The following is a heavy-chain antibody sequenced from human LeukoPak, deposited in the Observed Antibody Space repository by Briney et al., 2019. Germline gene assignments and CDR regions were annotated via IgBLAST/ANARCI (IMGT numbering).Heavy chain of an antibody. CDR1: GGSISSGGYY. CDR2: IYHSGST. CDR3: ARDPYSSSWGFAFDI. J-gene: IGHJ3*02. Sequence: SETLSLTCTVSGGSISSGGYYWSWIRQPPGKGLEWIGEIYHSGSTNYNPSLKSRVTISVDKSKNQFSLKLSSVTAADTAVYYCARDPYSSSWGFAFDIWGQGTMVTVSS. V-gene: IGHV4-61*08. D-gene: IGHD6-13*01.